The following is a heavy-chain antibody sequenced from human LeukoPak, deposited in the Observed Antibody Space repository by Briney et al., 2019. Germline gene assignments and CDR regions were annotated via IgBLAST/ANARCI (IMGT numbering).Heavy chain of an antibody. CDR2: ISYGGST. Sequence: SETLSLTCTVSGVSISSNSNYWAWIRQPPGRGLEWIGSISYGGSTYYSPSLESRVTISVDTSKNQFSLNLSSVTAADTAVYYCARQALWFFDHWGQGTLVTVSS. CDR1: GVSISSNSNY. CDR3: ARQALWFFDH. V-gene: IGHV4-39*01. D-gene: IGHD3-10*01. J-gene: IGHJ4*02.